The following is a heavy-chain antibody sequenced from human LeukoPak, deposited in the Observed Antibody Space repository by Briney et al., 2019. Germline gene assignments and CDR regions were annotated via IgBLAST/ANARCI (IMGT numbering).Heavy chain of an antibody. J-gene: IGHJ4*02. Sequence: GASVKVSCKTSGYTFSTYTITWVRQAPGQGLEGMGWINTNTGNPTYAQGFTGRYVFSLDTSVSTAYLQISGLTADDTAVYFCGRDPRLGIRGYTYGYIDYWGQGTLVTVSS. D-gene: IGHD5-18*01. CDR2: INTNTGNP. CDR3: GRDPRLGIRGYTYGYIDY. CDR1: GYTFSTYT. V-gene: IGHV7-4-1*02.